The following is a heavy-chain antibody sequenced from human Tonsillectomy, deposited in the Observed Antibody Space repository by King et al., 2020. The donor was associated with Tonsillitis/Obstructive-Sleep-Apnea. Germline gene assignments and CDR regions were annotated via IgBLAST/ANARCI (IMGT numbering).Heavy chain of an antibody. CDR1: GGSFSGYY. CDR2: INHSGST. Sequence: QVQLQQWGAGLLKPSETLSLTCAVYGGSFSGYYWSWIRQPPGKGLEWIGEINHSGSTNYNPSLKSRVTISVDTSKNQFSLKLSSVTAAYTAVYYCARGYSSAFDIWGQGTMVTVSS. V-gene: IGHV4-34*01. J-gene: IGHJ3*02. D-gene: IGHD2-15*01. CDR3: ARGYSSAFDI.